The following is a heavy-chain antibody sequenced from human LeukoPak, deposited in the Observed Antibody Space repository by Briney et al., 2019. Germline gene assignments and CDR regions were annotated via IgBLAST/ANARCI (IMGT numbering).Heavy chain of an antibody. V-gene: IGHV3-7*01. CDR1: GFTFSSYW. CDR3: ASIAVAYYFDC. CDR2: IKQDGSEK. J-gene: IGHJ4*02. Sequence: GGSLRLSCAASGFTFSSYWMSWVRQAPGKGLEWVANIKQDGSEKYYVDSVKGRFTISRDNAKNSLYLQMNSLRAEDTAVYYCASIAVAYYFDCWGQGTLVTVSS. D-gene: IGHD6-19*01.